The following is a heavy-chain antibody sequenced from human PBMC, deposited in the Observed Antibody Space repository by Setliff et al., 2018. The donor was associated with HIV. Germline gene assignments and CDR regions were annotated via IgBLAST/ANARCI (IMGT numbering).Heavy chain of an antibody. CDR2: IKGDGSEI. V-gene: IGHV3-7*03. CDR3: ATDGSALVR. D-gene: IGHD3-10*01. J-gene: IGHJ4*02. CDR1: GFTFSSSW. Sequence: LKISCAASGFTFSSSWMSWVRQAPGKGLEWVANIKGDGSEIYYVGSVKGRFTISRDNAKNSLYLQMNRLRAEDTAVYYCATDGSALVRWGQGTLVTVSS.